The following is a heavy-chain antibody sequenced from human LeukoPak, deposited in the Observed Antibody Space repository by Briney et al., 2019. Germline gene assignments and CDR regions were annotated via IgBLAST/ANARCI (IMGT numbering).Heavy chain of an antibody. D-gene: IGHD1-7*01. CDR3: ASGTGTTAPFDY. V-gene: IGHV4-38-2*02. CDR2: IYHSGTL. Sequence: SETLSLTCTVSGYSIRSAYYWGWIRQPPGKGLEWIGSIYHSGTLYYNPSLKSRVTISVDTSKNQFSLKLSSVTAADTAVYYCASGTGTTAPFDYWGQGTLVTVSS. J-gene: IGHJ4*02. CDR1: GYSIRSAYY.